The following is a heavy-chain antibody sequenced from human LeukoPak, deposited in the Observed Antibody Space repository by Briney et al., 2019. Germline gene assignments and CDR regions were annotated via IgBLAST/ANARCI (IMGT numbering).Heavy chain of an antibody. D-gene: IGHD3-3*01. V-gene: IGHV4-30-2*01. J-gene: IGHJ4*02. CDR1: GGSISSGGYY. Sequence: SETLSLTCTVSGGSISSGGYYWSWIRQPPGKGLEWIGYIYHSGSTYYNPSLKSRVTISVDRSKNQFSLKLSSVTAADTAVYYCARGEVTTSLDYWGQGTLVTVSS. CDR2: IYHSGST. CDR3: ARGEVTTSLDY.